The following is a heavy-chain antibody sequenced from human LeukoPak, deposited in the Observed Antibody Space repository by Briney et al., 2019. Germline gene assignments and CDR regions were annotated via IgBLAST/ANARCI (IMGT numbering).Heavy chain of an antibody. Sequence: PTGGSLRLSCTASGFTVSSNYMSWVRQAPGKGLEWVSAISGSGDSTYYADSVKGRFTISRDNSKNTLYLQMNSLRGEDTAVYYCAKVQYPRSGWPPFGSWGQGTLVTVSS. CDR2: ISGSGDST. CDR1: GFTVSSNY. V-gene: IGHV3-23*01. CDR3: AKVQYPRSGWPPFGS. J-gene: IGHJ5*02. D-gene: IGHD6-19*01.